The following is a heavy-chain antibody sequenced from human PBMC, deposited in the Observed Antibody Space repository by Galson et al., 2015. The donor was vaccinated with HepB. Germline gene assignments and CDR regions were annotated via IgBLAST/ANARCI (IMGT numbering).Heavy chain of an antibody. CDR3: ARLRFWGHAGLPKNYYDSSGYYPPSFDY. J-gene: IGHJ4*02. Sequence: QSGAEVKKPGESLKISCKGSGYSFTSYWIGWVRQMPGKGLEWMGIIYPGDSDTRFSPSFQGQVTISADKSISTAYLQWSSLKASDTAMYYCARLRFWGHAGLPKNYYDSSGYYPPSFDYWGQGTLVTVSS. CDR1: GYSFTSYW. CDR2: IYPGDSDT. V-gene: IGHV5-51*03. D-gene: IGHD3-22*01.